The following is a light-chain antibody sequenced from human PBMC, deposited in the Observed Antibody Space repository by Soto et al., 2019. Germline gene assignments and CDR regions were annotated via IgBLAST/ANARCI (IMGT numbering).Light chain of an antibody. V-gene: IGKV3D-20*01. J-gene: IGKJ4*01. Sequence: EIVLTQSPATLSLSPGERATLSCGASQTVSSSCLAWYQQKPGLAPRLLIYDASSRATGIPDRFSGSGSGTDFTLTISRLEPEDFAVYYCQQYSTSPTFGGGTKVEIK. CDR2: DAS. CDR3: QQYSTSPT. CDR1: QTVSSSC.